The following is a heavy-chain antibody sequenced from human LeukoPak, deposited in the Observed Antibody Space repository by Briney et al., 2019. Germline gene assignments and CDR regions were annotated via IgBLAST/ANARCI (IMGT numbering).Heavy chain of an antibody. V-gene: IGHV4-30-4*01. D-gene: IGHD3-22*01. CDR1: GGSISSGDYY. J-gene: IGHJ3*02. CDR2: IYYSGST. Sequence: PSETLSLTCTVSGGSISSGDYYWSWIRQPPGKGLEWIGYIYYSGSTYYNPSLKSRVTISVDTSKNQFSLKLSSVTAADTAVYYCARASTQDYYDSSLGAFDIWGQGTMVTVSS. CDR3: ARASTQDYYDSSLGAFDI.